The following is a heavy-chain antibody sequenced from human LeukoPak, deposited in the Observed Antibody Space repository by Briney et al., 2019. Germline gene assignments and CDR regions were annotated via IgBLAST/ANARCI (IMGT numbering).Heavy chain of an antibody. CDR3: ARRTYYYGSGSYYPGPLDY. CDR2: INHSGST. CDR1: GGSFSGYY. Sequence: SETLSLTCAVYGGSFSGYYWSWIRQPPGKGLEWIGEINHSGSTNYNPSLKSRVTISVDTSKNQFSLKLSSVTAADTAVYYCARRTYYYGSGSYYPGPLDYWGQGTLVTVSS. D-gene: IGHD3-10*01. J-gene: IGHJ4*02. V-gene: IGHV4-34*01.